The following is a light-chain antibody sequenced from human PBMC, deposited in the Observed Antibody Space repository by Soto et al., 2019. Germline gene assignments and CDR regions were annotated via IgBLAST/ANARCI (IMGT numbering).Light chain of an antibody. CDR2: SAS. CDR1: QPIGTS. V-gene: IGKV1-39*01. J-gene: IGKJ1*01. CDR3: LQGYNTFWT. Sequence: DIPMTQSPSSLSASVGDSVTVTCRASQPIGTSLHWYQQRAGKAPKVLISSASRLQSGVSSRFSGSGSGTPFTLTISSLRPEDSATYYCLQGYNTFWTFGQGTKVEIK.